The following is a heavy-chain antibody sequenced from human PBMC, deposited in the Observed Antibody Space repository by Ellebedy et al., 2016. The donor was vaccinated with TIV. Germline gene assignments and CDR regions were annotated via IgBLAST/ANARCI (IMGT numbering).Heavy chain of an antibody. CDR1: GGSFSGYY. Sequence: MPSETLSLTCAVYGGSFSGYYWSWIRQPPGKGLEWIGEINHSGSTNYNPSLKSRVTISVDTSKNQFSLKLSSVTAADTAEYYCATSQPYGRARAGRWLQYFDYWGQGTLVTVSS. CDR3: ATSQPYGRARAGRWLQYFDY. CDR2: INHSGST. D-gene: IGHD5-24*01. J-gene: IGHJ4*02. V-gene: IGHV4-34*01.